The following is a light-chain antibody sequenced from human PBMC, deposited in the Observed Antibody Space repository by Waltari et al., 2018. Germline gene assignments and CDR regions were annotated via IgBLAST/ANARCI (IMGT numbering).Light chain of an antibody. Sequence: SYELTQPPSVSVSPGQTASITCSGAKLGNKYTTWYQQKPGQSPMLVIYQDTMRPSGIPERFSGSNSGNTATLTISGTQAMDEADYYCQAWDSSTEIFGGGTKLTVL. CDR1: KLGNKY. J-gene: IGLJ2*01. CDR3: QAWDSSTEI. V-gene: IGLV3-1*01. CDR2: QDT.